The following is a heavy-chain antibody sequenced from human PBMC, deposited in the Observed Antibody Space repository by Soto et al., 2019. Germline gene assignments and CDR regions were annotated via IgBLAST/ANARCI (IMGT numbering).Heavy chain of an antibody. Sequence: GASVKVSCKASGYTFTSYAMHWVRQAPGQRLEWMGWINAGNGNTKYSQKFQGRVTITRDTSASTAYMELSSLRSEDTAVYYFAGGGVRGVITRTRDYYGMDVWGQGTTVTVSS. V-gene: IGHV1-3*01. J-gene: IGHJ6*02. CDR1: GYTFTSYA. CDR3: AGGGVRGVITRTRDYYGMDV. CDR2: INAGNGNT. D-gene: IGHD3-10*01.